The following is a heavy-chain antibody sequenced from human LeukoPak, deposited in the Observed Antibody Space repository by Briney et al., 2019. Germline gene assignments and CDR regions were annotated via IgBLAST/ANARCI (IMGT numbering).Heavy chain of an antibody. J-gene: IGHJ4*02. CDR3: ARGHNDY. Sequence: PGGSLRLSCVASGFPFSSYEMNWVRQAPRKGLEWVSYISGSGSSVYYADSVKGRFTISRDNAKNSLYLQMNSLRAEDTAVYYCARGHNDYWGQGTLVTVSS. CDR1: GFPFSSYE. V-gene: IGHV3-48*03. CDR2: ISGSGSSV.